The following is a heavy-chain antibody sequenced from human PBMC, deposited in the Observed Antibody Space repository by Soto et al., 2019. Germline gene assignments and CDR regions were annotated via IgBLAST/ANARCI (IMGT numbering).Heavy chain of an antibody. J-gene: IGHJ4*02. D-gene: IGHD3-9*01. Sequence: QLQLQESGPGLVKPSETLSLTCSVSGDSINSDNYYWGWIRQPPGKGLEWIGRIYYRGNTYYNPSLKTRVTISLDKSKSQFSLKLNSVTAADSAVYFCARLEGLATIPYYFDYWGQGTLVTVSS. CDR3: ARLEGLATIPYYFDY. V-gene: IGHV4-39*01. CDR1: GDSINSDNYY. CDR2: IYYRGNT.